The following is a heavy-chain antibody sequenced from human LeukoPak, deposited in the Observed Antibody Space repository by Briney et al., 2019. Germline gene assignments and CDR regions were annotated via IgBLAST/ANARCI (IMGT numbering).Heavy chain of an antibody. Sequence: GGSLRLSCAASGFTFSSYWMSWVRQAPGKGLEWVANIKQDGSEKYYVDSVKGRFTISRDNAKNSLYLQMNSLRAEDTAVYYCVWGGGYNYGPYFDYWGQGTLVTVSS. V-gene: IGHV3-7*04. J-gene: IGHJ4*02. D-gene: IGHD5-24*01. CDR1: GFTFSSYW. CDR2: IKQDGSEK. CDR3: VWGGGYNYGPYFDY.